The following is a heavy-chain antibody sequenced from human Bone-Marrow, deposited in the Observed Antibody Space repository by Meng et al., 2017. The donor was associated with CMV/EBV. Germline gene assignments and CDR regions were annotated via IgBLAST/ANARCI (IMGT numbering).Heavy chain of an antibody. D-gene: IGHD2-2*02. V-gene: IGHV4-61*01. CDR3: ARVNCCSSTSCYTADY. J-gene: IGHJ4*02. Sequence: SETLSLTCTVSGYSVSSAYYWGWIRQPPGKGLEWIGYIYYSGSTNYNPSLKSRVTISVDTSKNQFSLKLSSVTAADTAVYYCARVNCCSSTSCYTADYWGQGTLVTVSS. CDR1: GYSVSSAYY. CDR2: IYYSGST.